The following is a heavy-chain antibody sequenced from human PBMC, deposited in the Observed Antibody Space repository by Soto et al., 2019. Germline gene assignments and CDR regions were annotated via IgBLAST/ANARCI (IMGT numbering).Heavy chain of an antibody. V-gene: IGHV1-69*12. CDR3: ARETLRIAVAGTGWFDP. J-gene: IGHJ5*02. CDR2: IIPIFGTA. D-gene: IGHD6-19*01. Sequence: QVQLVQSGAEVKKPGSSVKVSCKASGGTFSSYAISWVRQAPGQGLEWMGGIIPIFGTANYAQKFQGRVTITADESTSTAYMERRSLRSEDTAVYYCARETLRIAVAGTGWFDPWGQGTLVTVSS. CDR1: GGTFSSYA.